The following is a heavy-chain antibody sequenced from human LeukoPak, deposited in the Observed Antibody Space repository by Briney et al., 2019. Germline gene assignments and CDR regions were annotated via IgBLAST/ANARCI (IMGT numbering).Heavy chain of an antibody. D-gene: IGHD6-13*01. V-gene: IGHV3-33*01. CDR2: IWYDGSNK. CDR1: GFTFSSYG. Sequence: GSLRLSCAASGFTFSSYGMHWVRQAPGKGLEWVAVIWYDGSNKYYADSVKGRFTISRDNSKNTLYLQMNSLTVEDTAVYYCARSQSSSLIDYWGQGTLVTVSS. CDR3: ARSQSSSLIDY. J-gene: IGHJ4*02.